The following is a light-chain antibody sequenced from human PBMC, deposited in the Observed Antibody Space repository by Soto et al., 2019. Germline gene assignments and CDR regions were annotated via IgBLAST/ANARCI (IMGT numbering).Light chain of an antibody. CDR1: QSVSTKN. CDR3: QQFGSSPPYT. CDR2: GAS. J-gene: IGKJ2*01. Sequence: EIVLTQSPAPLSLAPGDRANLSCRASQSVSTKNLAWYQQKPGQAPRLLIFGASSRATGISDRFSGSGSGTDFSLTISRLEPEDFAVYYCQQFGSSPPYTFGQGTKVEIK. V-gene: IGKV3-20*01.